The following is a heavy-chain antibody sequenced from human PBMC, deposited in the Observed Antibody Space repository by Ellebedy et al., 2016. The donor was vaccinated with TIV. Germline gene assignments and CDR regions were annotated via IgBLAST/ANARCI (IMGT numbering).Heavy chain of an antibody. CDR1: GGSISSSSYY. Sequence: SETLSLXXTVSGGSISSSSYYWGWIRQPPGKGLEWIGSIYYSGRTYYNPSLKSRVTISVDTSKNQFSLKLTSVTTADTAVYYCARAVDTARGSYDAIEVWGQGTTVTVSS. D-gene: IGHD5-18*01. V-gene: IGHV4-39*07. CDR2: IYYSGRT. J-gene: IGHJ6*02. CDR3: ARAVDTARGSYDAIEV.